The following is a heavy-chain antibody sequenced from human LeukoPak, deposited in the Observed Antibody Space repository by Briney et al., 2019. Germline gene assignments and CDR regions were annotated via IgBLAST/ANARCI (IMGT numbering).Heavy chain of an antibody. CDR3: AREDLGGTWFGY. CDR1: GGTFSSYA. Sequence: GSPVKVSCKASGGTFSSYAISWVRQAPGQGLEWMGRIIPIFGTANYAQKFQGRVTITTDESTSTAYMELSSLRSEDTAVYYCAREDLGGTWFGYWGQGTLVTVSS. V-gene: IGHV1-69*05. D-gene: IGHD1-1*01. CDR2: IIPIFGTA. J-gene: IGHJ4*02.